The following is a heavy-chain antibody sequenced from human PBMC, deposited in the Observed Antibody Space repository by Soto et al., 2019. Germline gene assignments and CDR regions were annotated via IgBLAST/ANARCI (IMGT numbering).Heavy chain of an antibody. CDR2: VNHSGTT. CDR3: ARESGDNWDYEAY. Sequence: KPSETLSLTCAVSDGSFSGYYWTWIRQAPGKGLEWIGEVNHSGTTNYNPSLKSRVSVSVDTSKNQFFLTVNSVTAADSAVYYCARESGDNWDYEAYWGQGTPVTVSS. D-gene: IGHD1-7*01. CDR1: DGSFSGYY. V-gene: IGHV4-34*01. J-gene: IGHJ4*02.